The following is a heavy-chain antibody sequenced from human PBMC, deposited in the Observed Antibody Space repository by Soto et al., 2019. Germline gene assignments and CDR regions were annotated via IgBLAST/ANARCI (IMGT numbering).Heavy chain of an antibody. V-gene: IGHV1-3*01. D-gene: IGHD6-13*01. CDR3: ARDWYSSSWYSFDY. CDR1: GYTFTSYA. J-gene: IGHJ4*02. CDR2: INPGNGNT. Sequence: ASVKVSCKASGYTFTSYAMHWVRQAPGQRLEWMGWINPGNGNTKYSQKLQGRVTMTTDTSTSTAYMELRSLRSDDTAVYYCARDWYSSSWYSFDYWGQGTLVTVSS.